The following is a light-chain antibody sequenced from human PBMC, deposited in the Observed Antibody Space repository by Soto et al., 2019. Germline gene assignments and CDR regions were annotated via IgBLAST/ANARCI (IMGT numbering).Light chain of an antibody. V-gene: IGLV2-8*01. CDR2: DVT. J-gene: IGLJ2*01. CDR3: SSYAGSNNFVV. Sequence: QSALTQPPSASGSPGQSVTISCTETSSDVGGYNYVSWYQQHPGKAPKLMIYDVTKRPSGVPDRFSGSKSGNTASLTVSGLQAEDEADYYCSSYAGSNNFVVFGGGTKLTVL. CDR1: SSDVGGYNY.